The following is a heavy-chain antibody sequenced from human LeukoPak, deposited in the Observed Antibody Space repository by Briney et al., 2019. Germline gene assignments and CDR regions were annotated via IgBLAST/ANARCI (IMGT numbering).Heavy chain of an antibody. CDR3: AKGVVAATNAAYYGMDV. J-gene: IGHJ6*02. V-gene: IGHV3-30*18. CDR2: ISYDESDK. Sequence: GRSLRLSCAASGFTFSNYGMHWIRQAPGKGLEWVAVISYDESDKYYADSVKGRFTISRDNSKNTLYLQMNSLRPEDTAVYYCAKGVVAATNAAYYGMDVWGQGTTVTVSS. CDR1: GFTFSNYG. D-gene: IGHD2-15*01.